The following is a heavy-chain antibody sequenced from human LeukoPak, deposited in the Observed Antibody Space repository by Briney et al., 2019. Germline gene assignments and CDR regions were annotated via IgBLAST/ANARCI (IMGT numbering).Heavy chain of an antibody. J-gene: IGHJ4*02. CDR1: GFTFSSYW. V-gene: IGHV3-7*01. CDR2: IKKDESEK. Sequence: PGGSLRLSCAASGFTFSSYWMSWVRQAPGKGLEWVANIKKDESEKYYVDPVKGRFTISRDNAKKSLYLQRNRLRPDDTDVYFCARHLAGITGYTYGRGIDYWGQGTPVTVSS. D-gene: IGHD5-18*01. CDR3: ARHLAGITGYTYGRGIDY.